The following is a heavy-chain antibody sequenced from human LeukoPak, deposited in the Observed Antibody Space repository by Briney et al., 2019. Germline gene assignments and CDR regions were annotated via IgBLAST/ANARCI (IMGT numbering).Heavy chain of an antibody. CDR1: GGSISSSTYY. J-gene: IGHJ4*02. Sequence: SETLSLTCTVSGGSISSSTYYWGWIRQPPGKGLEWIGRVYTTERTNYNPSLKSRVTMSVDTSKNQFSLNLSSVTAADTAVYYCARGLWFGFWGQGTLVTVSS. D-gene: IGHD3-10*01. V-gene: IGHV4-39*07. CDR3: ARGLWFGF. CDR2: VYTTERT.